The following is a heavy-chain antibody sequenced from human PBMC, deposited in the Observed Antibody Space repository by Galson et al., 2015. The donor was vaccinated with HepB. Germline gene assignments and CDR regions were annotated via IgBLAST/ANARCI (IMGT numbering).Heavy chain of an antibody. Sequence: SLRLSCAASGFTFSNYWMSWVRQAPGKGLEWVANIKQDGSQKHYVGSVNGRFTISRDNVKYSLSLQMNSLRADDTATYYCASHKGSGWHDAFDIWGQGTMVTVSS. CDR2: IKQDGSQK. V-gene: IGHV3-7*03. CDR1: GFTFSNYW. J-gene: IGHJ3*02. D-gene: IGHD6-19*01. CDR3: ASHKGSGWHDAFDI.